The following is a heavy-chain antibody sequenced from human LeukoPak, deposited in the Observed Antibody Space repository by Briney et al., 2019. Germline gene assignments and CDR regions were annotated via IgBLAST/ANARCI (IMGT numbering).Heavy chain of an antibody. D-gene: IGHD2-15*01. J-gene: IGHJ4*02. CDR3: SAGAATGFDY. CDR2: IKSKTDGGTR. V-gene: IGHV3-15*01. CDR1: GFTFSNAW. Sequence: GGSLRLSCAASGFTFSNAWMSWVRQARGKGLEWVGRIKSKTDGGTRDYAAPVKGRFTISRDDSKNTLYLQMNTLKTEDTAVYYCSAGAATGFDYWGQGTLVTASS.